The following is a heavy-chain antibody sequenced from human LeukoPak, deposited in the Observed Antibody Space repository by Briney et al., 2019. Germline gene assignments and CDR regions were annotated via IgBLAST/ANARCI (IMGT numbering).Heavy chain of an antibody. CDR1: GFTFSSYW. J-gene: IGHJ4*02. Sequence: GGSLRLSCAASGFTFSSYWMSWVRQAPGKGLEWVANIKQDGSEKYYVDSVKGRFTISRDNAKNSLYLQMNSLRAEDTAVYYCARDLEYSSSFFDYWGQGTLVTVSS. D-gene: IGHD6-6*01. CDR2: IKQDGSEK. V-gene: IGHV3-7*01. CDR3: ARDLEYSSSFFDY.